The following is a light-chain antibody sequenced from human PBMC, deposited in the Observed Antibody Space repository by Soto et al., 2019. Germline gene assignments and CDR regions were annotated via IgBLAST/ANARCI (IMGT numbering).Light chain of an antibody. J-gene: IGLJ1*01. CDR3: AAWDDSLNGPV. CDR2: SNN. Sequence: SVLTQRPSASGTPGQRVTISCSGGSSNLGSSVVNWYQQLPGTAPKLLIYSNNQRPSGVPDRFSGSKSGTSASLAISGLQSEDEADYYCAAWDDSLNGPVFGTGTKVTVL. V-gene: IGLV1-44*01. CDR1: SSNLGSSV.